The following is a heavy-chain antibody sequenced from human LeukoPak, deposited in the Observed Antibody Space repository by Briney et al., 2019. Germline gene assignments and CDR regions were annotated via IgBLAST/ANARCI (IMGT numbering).Heavy chain of an antibody. CDR2: INHSGST. D-gene: IGHD1-26*01. Sequence: SETLSLTCAVYGGSFSGYYWSWIRQPPGKGLEWIGEINHSGSTNYNPSLKSRVTISVDTSKNQFSLKLGSVTAADTAVYYCARGGGIIPRNYYYYYGMDVWGQGTTVTVSS. J-gene: IGHJ6*02. V-gene: IGHV4-34*01. CDR1: GGSFSGYY. CDR3: ARGGGIIPRNYYYYYGMDV.